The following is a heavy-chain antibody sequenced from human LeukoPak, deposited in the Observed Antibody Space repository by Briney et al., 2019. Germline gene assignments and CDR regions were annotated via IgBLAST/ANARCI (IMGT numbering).Heavy chain of an antibody. V-gene: IGHV4-30-2*01. CDR2: IFNTGHT. D-gene: IGHD3-10*01. CDR3: ARGFYGPGSQSDY. Sequence: SETLSLTRAVSGGSISSGDYPWSWIRQPPGRGLEWIGYIFNTGHTSYNPSPKSRVTISVDMSKSPLSLRLSSVTAADTAVYYGARGFYGPGSQSDYWGQGALGTVSS. CDR1: GGSISSGDYP. J-gene: IGHJ4*02.